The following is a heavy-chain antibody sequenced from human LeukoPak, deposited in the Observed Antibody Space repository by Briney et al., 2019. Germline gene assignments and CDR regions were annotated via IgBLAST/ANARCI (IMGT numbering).Heavy chain of an antibody. CDR3: ARDSRGGYYYFDY. V-gene: IGHV4-61*02. D-gene: IGHD5-12*01. CDR2: IVASGSS. J-gene: IGHJ4*02. Sequence: SETLSPTCTVSGGSISSGSYYWSWIRQPAGKGLEWIGRIVASGSSNYNPSLKRRVTISVDTSKNQFSLKLTSVTAGDTAVYYCARDSRGGYYYFDYWGQGTLVTVSS. CDR1: GGSISSGSYY.